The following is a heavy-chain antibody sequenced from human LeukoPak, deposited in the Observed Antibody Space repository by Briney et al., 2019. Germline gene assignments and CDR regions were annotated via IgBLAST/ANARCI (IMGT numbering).Heavy chain of an antibody. CDR1: GLTFSTYS. Sequence: PGGSLGLSCAASGLTFSTYSMNWVRQAPGKGLEWVSYISSSGSTIYYADSVKGRFTISRDNAKNSLYLQMNSLRAEDTAVYYCARDMGTQDDAFDIWGQGTMVTVSS. V-gene: IGHV3-48*01. J-gene: IGHJ3*02. CDR3: ARDMGTQDDAFDI. CDR2: ISSSGSTI. D-gene: IGHD1-14*01.